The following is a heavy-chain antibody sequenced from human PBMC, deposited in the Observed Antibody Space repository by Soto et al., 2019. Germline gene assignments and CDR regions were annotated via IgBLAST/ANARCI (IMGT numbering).Heavy chain of an antibody. D-gene: IGHD6-19*01. Sequence: QLQLQESGSGLVKPSQTLSLTCAVSGGSISSGGYSWSWLRQPPGKGLEWIGYMYHSGSTYYNPSLTSRGTITVDRSKNQCSLKVSSVTAADTAVYYCARARGLGAVAVDYWGQGTLVTVSS. CDR1: GGSISSGGYS. J-gene: IGHJ4*02. CDR2: MYHSGST. CDR3: ARARGLGAVAVDY. V-gene: IGHV4-30-2*01.